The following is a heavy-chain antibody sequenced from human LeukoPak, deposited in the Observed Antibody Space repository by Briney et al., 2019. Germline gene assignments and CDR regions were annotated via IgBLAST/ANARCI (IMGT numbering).Heavy chain of an antibody. CDR1: GYSFTSYW. CDR3: ARAYNSSWVYYFDY. CDR2: IHPRDSDT. D-gene: IGHD6-13*01. V-gene: IGHV5-51*01. Sequence: GESLKISCKGSGYSFTSYWIAWVRQLPGKGLEWVGIIHPRDSDTRYSPSFQGQVTISADKSINDAYLHWTSLKASDSAVYYCARAYNSSWVYYFDYWGQGTLVTVSS. J-gene: IGHJ4*02.